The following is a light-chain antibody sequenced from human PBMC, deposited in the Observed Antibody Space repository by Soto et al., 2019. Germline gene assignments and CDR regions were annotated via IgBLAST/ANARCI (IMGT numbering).Light chain of an antibody. Sequence: DIQMTQSPSTLSASVGYRFTITFRASQTINSWLAWYQQKPGKAPKVLIFDASSLKTGVPSRFSGSGFGTEFTLTISSLQPDDFATYYCQQYNSYRAFGQGTKVDIK. CDR3: QQYNSYRA. CDR1: QTINSW. J-gene: IGKJ1*01. CDR2: DAS. V-gene: IGKV1-5*01.